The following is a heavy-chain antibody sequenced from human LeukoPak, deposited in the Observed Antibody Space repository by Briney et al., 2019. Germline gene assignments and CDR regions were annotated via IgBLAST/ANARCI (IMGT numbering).Heavy chain of an antibody. CDR3: ARANGSGSYYNGYYFDY. V-gene: IGHV4-4*07. D-gene: IGHD3-10*01. J-gene: IGHJ4*02. CDR2: IYTSGST. CDR1: GGSISSYY. Sequence: PSETLSLTCTVSGGSISSYYWSWIRQPPGKGLEWIGRIYTSGSTNYNPSLKSRVTMSVDTSKNQFSLKLSSVTAADTAVYYCARANGSGSYYNGYYFDYWGQGTLVTVSS.